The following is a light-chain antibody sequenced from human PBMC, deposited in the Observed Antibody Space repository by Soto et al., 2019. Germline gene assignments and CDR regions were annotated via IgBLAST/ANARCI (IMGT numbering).Light chain of an antibody. Sequence: QSVLTQPASVSGSPGQSITISCTGTSSDVSGYNYVSWYQQHPGKAPKLMIYEVSNRPSGVSNRFSGSKSGNTASLTISGLQAEDEADYYCSSYTSSSTLYVFGTGTKVTV. CDR1: SSDVSGYNY. J-gene: IGLJ1*01. V-gene: IGLV2-14*01. CDR3: SSYTSSSTLYV. CDR2: EVS.